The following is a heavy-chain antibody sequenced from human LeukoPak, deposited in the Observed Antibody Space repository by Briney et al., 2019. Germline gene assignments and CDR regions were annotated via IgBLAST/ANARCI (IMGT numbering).Heavy chain of an antibody. CDR2: ISSSGSTI. CDR1: GFTFSSYA. J-gene: IGHJ4*02. V-gene: IGHV3-48*04. Sequence: PGGSLRLSCAASGFTFSSYAMSWVRQAPGKGLEWVSYISSSGSTIYYADSVKGRFTISRDNAKNSLYLQMNSLRAEDTAVYYCARDILPDSGYDPPYFDYWGQGTLVTVSS. CDR3: ARDILPDSGYDPPYFDY. D-gene: IGHD5-12*01.